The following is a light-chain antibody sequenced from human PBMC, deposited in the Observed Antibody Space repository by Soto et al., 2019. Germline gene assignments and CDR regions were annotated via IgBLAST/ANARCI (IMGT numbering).Light chain of an antibody. J-gene: IGKJ4*01. CDR3: QKYNTAPLT. V-gene: IGKV1-27*01. CDR1: QGIAPY. Sequence: DVQMTQSPSSLSAFVGDRVTITCRASQGIAPYLAWFQQKPGKVPKLLIYATSTLQSGVPSRFSGSGSGTDFTLTINSLQPVDVGTYYCQKYNTAPLTFGGGTKV. CDR2: ATS.